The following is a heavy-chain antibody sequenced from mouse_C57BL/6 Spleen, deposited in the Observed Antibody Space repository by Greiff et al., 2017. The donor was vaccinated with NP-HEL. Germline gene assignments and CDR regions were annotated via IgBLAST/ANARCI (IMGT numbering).Heavy chain of an antibody. J-gene: IGHJ2*01. CDR1: GFTFSSYG. Sequence: EVQVVESGGDLVKPGGSLKLSCAASGFTFSSYGMSWVRQTPDKRLEWVATISSGGSYTYYPDSVKGRFTISRDNAKNTLYLQMSSLKSEDTAMYYCAREGDFYFDYWGQGTTLTVSS. CDR2: ISSGGSYT. V-gene: IGHV5-6*01. CDR3: AREGDFYFDY.